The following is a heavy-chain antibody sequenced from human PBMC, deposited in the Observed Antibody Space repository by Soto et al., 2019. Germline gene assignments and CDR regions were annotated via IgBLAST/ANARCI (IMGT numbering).Heavy chain of an antibody. CDR3: ARGQVDSGELFNWFDP. Sequence: ASVKVSCKPSGFSFNDYLIHWLRQAPGRGLEWMGWVYPKNGAISYSRRFGGRVTMTRDTSLSAASMELRSLTSDDTAVYFCARGQVDSGELFNWFDPWGQGTLVTVSS. CDR1: GFSFNDYL. D-gene: IGHD7-27*01. V-gene: IGHV1-2*02. CDR2: VYPKNGAI. J-gene: IGHJ5*02.